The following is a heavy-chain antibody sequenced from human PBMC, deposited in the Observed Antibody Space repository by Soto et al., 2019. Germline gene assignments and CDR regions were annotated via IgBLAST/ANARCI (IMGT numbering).Heavy chain of an antibody. CDR3: ARGYDYVWGSYRDAFDI. CDR1: GFTFSSYS. V-gene: IGHV3-21*01. Sequence: GGSLRLSCAASGFTFSSYSMNWVRQAPGKGLEWVSSISSSSSYIYYADSVKDRFTISRDNAKNSLYLQMNSLRAEDTAVYYCARGYDYVWGSYRDAFDIWGQGTMVTVSS. D-gene: IGHD3-16*02. J-gene: IGHJ3*02. CDR2: ISSSSSYI.